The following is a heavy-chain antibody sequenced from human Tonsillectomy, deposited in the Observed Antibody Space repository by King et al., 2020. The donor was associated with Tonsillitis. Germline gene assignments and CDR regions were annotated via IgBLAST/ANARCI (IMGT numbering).Heavy chain of an antibody. CDR3: ARDLNLMDV. CDR1: GYTFTGYY. J-gene: IGHJ6*02. V-gene: IGHV1-2*02. CDR2: INPNSGGT. Sequence: VQLVESGAEVKKPGASVKVSFKASGYTFTGYYMHWVRQAPGQGLEWMGWINPNSGGTNNAQKFQGRVTMTRDTSISTAYMELSRLRSDDTAVYYCARDLNLMDVWGQGTTVTVSS.